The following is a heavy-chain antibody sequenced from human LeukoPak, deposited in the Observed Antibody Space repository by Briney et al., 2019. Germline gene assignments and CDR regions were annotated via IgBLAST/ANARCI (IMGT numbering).Heavy chain of an antibody. D-gene: IGHD1-26*01. CDR2: IYRTGST. CDR1: NYSISSTYY. Sequence: SETLSLTCTISNYSISSTYYWGWIRPPPGKGPEWIGSIYRTGSTYYTSSLKSRLTISMDTSKNRFSLKLTSVAAADTAVYYCAREMGAGAFDYWGQGTLVTVSS. CDR3: AREMGAGAFDY. V-gene: IGHV4-38-2*02. J-gene: IGHJ4*02.